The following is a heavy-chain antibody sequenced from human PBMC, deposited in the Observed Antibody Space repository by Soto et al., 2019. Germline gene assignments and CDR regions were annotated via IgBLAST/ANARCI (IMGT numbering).Heavy chain of an antibody. Sequence: GGSLRLSCTASGFTFGDYAMSWFRQAPGKGLEWVGFIRSKAYGGTTEYAASVKGRFTISRDDSKSIAYLQMNSLKTEDTAVYYCTRDRRLRYFDWNYYYYMDVWGKGTTVTVSS. CDR1: GFTFGDYA. CDR2: IRSKAYGGTT. D-gene: IGHD3-9*01. V-gene: IGHV3-49*03. CDR3: TRDRRLRYFDWNYYYYMDV. J-gene: IGHJ6*03.